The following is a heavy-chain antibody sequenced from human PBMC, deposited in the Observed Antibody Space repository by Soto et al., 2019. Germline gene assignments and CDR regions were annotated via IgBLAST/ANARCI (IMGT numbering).Heavy chain of an antibody. J-gene: IGHJ4*02. CDR1: GFTFSSYG. D-gene: IGHD3-16*01. CDR2: ISYDGSNK. CDR3: AKDLGPTGSDY. V-gene: IGHV3-30*18. Sequence: QVQLVESGGGVVQPMRSLRLSCAASGFTFSSYGMHWVRQAPGKGLEWVAVISYDGSNKYYADSVKGRFTISRDNSKNTLYLQMNSLRAEDTAVYYCAKDLGPTGSDYWGQGTLVTVSS.